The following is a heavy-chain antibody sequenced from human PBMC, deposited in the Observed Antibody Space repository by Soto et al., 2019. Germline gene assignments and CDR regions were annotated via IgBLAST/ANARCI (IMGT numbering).Heavy chain of an antibody. Sequence: QLQLQESGPGLVKPSETLSLTCTVSGGSISSSSYYWGWIRQPPGKGLEWIGSIYYSGSTYYNPSLKSRVTISVDTSKNQFSLKLSSVTAADTAVYYCARLSLGSGWSKFDYWGQGTLVTVSS. D-gene: IGHD6-19*01. V-gene: IGHV4-39*01. CDR2: IYYSGST. CDR1: GGSISSSSYY. J-gene: IGHJ4*02. CDR3: ARLSLGSGWSKFDY.